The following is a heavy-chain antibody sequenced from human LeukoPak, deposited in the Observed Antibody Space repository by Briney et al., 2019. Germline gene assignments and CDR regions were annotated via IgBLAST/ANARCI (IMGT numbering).Heavy chain of an antibody. V-gene: IGHV4-34*01. D-gene: IGHD3-22*01. CDR3: ARGARYYYDSSGYYYANTNPRDAFDI. CDR2: INHSGST. Sequence: KPSETLSLTCAVYGGSFSDYYWSWIRQPPGKGLEWIGEINHSGSTNYNPSLKSQVTISVDTSKNQFSLKLSSVTAADTAVYYCARGARYYYDSSGYYYANTNPRDAFDIWGQGSVVTVSS. CDR1: GGSFSDYY. J-gene: IGHJ3*02.